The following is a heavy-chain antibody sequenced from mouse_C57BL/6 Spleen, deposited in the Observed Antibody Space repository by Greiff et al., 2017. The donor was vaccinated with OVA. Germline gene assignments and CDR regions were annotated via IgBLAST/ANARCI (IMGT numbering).Heavy chain of an antibody. D-gene: IGHD3-2*02. CDR1: GYTFTSYW. V-gene: IGHV1-69*01. CDR3: ARGDSSVLFAY. Sequence: QVQLQQPGAELVMPGASVKLSCKASGYTFTSYWMHWVKQRPGQGLEWIGEIDPSDSYTNYNQKFKGKSTLTVDKSSSTAYMQLSSLTSEDSAVYYCARGDSSVLFAYGGQGTLVTVSA. J-gene: IGHJ3*01. CDR2: IDPSDSYT.